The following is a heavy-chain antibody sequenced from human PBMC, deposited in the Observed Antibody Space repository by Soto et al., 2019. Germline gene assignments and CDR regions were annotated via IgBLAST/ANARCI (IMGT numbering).Heavy chain of an antibody. Sequence: EAQLLESGGGLVQPGGSLRLSSAASGLAFSNYAMTWVRQAPGKGLEWVSIITASGYSAYYGGAVKGRFTTSRDNSRSTLYLQMNGLRADDTAVYYCAKGDLLWDPFDFWGQGTLVTVSS. D-gene: IGHD3-16*01. J-gene: IGHJ4*02. CDR1: GLAFSNYA. CDR2: ITASGYSA. CDR3: AKGDLLWDPFDF. V-gene: IGHV3-23*01.